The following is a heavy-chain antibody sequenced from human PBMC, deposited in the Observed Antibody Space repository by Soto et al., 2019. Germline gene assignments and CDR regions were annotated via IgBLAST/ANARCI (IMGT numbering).Heavy chain of an antibody. CDR3: ARVGNSFVRGVIPECAFAI. CDR1: GYSFTSYW. Sequence: GESLKISCKGSGYSFTSYWIGWVRQMPGKGLEWMGIIYPGDSDTRYSPSFQGQVTISADKSISTAYLQWSSLKASDTAMYYCARVGNSFVRGVIPECAFAISGQGTMVPVSS. J-gene: IGHJ3*02. D-gene: IGHD3-10*02. V-gene: IGHV5-51*01. CDR2: IYPGDSDT.